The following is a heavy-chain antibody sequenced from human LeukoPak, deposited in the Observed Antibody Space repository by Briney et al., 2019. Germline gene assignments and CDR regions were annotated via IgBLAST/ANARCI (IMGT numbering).Heavy chain of an antibody. V-gene: IGHV4-34*01. D-gene: IGHD1-14*01. J-gene: IGHJ6*03. CDR3: ARGRRGGYNYYYYMDV. CDR2: INHSGST. Sequence: SETLSLTCAVYGGSFSGYYWSWIRQPPGKGLEWIGEINHSGSTNYNPSLKSRVTISVDTSKNQFSLKLSSVTAADTAVYYCARGRRGGYNYYYYMDVWGKGTTVTVSS. CDR1: GGSFSGYY.